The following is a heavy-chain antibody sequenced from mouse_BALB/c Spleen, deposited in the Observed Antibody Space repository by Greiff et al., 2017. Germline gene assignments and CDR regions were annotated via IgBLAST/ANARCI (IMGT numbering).Heavy chain of an antibody. D-gene: IGHD1-2*01. CDR2: ISYSGST. CDR3: AILLRLRRNWYFDV. J-gene: IGHJ1*01. Sequence: VQLKESGPGLVKPSQSLSLTCTVTGYSITSDYAWNWIRQFPGNKLEWMGYISYSGSTSYNPSLKSRISITRDTSKNQFFLQLNSVTTEDTATYYCAILLRLRRNWYFDVWGAGTTVTVSS. V-gene: IGHV3-2*02. CDR1: GYSITSDYA.